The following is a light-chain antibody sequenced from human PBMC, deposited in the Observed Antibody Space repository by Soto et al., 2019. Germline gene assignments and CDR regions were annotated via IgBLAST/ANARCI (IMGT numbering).Light chain of an antibody. CDR1: SSDVGGYYS. CDR3: SSYAGINNLAV. J-gene: IGLJ1*01. Sequence: QSALTQPPSASGYPGQSVTISCTGTSSDVGGYYSVSWYQQHPGKAPKLMIYEVTKRPSGVPDRFSGSKSGSTASLTVSGLQAEDEADYYCSSYAGINNLAVFVTGTKLTVL. V-gene: IGLV2-8*01. CDR2: EVT.